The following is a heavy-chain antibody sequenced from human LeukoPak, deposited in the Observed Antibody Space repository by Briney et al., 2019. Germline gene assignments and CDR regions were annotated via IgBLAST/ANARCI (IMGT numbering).Heavy chain of an antibody. Sequence: SVKVSCKASGGTFNSYAISWVRQASGQGLEWMGGIIPIFGTANYAQKFQGRVTITADESTSTAYMELSSLRSEDTAVYYCARDAVDNPGYSSGLGDYWGQGTLVTVSS. CDR3: ARDAVDNPGYSSGLGDY. V-gene: IGHV1-69*13. CDR2: IIPIFGTA. CDR1: GGTFNSYA. D-gene: IGHD6-19*01. J-gene: IGHJ4*02.